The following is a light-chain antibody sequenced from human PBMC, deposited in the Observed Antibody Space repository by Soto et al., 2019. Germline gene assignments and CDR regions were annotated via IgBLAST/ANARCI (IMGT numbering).Light chain of an antibody. CDR1: QSVSSSY. Sequence: ENVLTQTPGTLSLSPGERATLSCRASQSVSSSYLAWYQQKPGQAPRLLIYGASNRATGIPDRFSGSGSGTDFTLTISRLDPEDFAVYYCQQYNNWPLITFGQGTRLEIK. J-gene: IGKJ5*01. CDR3: QQYNNWPLIT. V-gene: IGKV3-20*01. CDR2: GAS.